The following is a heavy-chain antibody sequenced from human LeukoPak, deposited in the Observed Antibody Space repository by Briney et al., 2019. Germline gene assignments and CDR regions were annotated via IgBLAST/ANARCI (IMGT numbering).Heavy chain of an antibody. J-gene: IGHJ4*02. D-gene: IGHD1/OR15-1a*01. Sequence: ASVKVSCKASDFSFTSYGMSWVRQAPGQGLEWMGWISAYNGSTKYAQKLQGRVTMTTDTSTGTAYMELSSLRSEDTAVYYCASYNWNSFYFDYWGQGTLVTVSS. CDR2: ISAYNGST. CDR3: ASYNWNSFYFDY. CDR1: DFSFTSYG. V-gene: IGHV1-18*01.